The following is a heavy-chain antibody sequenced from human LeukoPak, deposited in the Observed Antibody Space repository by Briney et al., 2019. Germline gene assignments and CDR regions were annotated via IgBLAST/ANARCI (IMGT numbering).Heavy chain of an antibody. D-gene: IGHD3-16*01. J-gene: IGHJ4*02. V-gene: IGHV4-59*05. CDR3: ARHGLRQRNDFDY. CDR2: IYYSGST. Sequence: PSETLSLTCTVSGGSMRSHYWNWIRQPPGKGLEWIGSIYYSGSTYYNPSLKSRVTISVDTSKNQFSLKLSSVTAADTAVYYCARHGLRQRNDFDYWGQGTLVTVSS. CDR1: GGSMRSHY.